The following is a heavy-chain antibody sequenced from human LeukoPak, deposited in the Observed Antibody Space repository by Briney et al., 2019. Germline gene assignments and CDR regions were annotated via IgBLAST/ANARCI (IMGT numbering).Heavy chain of an antibody. CDR3: ARSELAIDAFDI. Sequence: PGGSLRLSCAASGFTFSSYAMHWVRQAPGKGLEWVAVISYDGSNKYYADSVKGRFTISRDNSKNTLYLQMNSLRAEDPAVYYCARSELAIDAFDIWGQGTMVTVSS. CDR1: GFTFSSYA. CDR2: ISYDGSNK. D-gene: IGHD1-26*01. J-gene: IGHJ3*02. V-gene: IGHV3-30-3*01.